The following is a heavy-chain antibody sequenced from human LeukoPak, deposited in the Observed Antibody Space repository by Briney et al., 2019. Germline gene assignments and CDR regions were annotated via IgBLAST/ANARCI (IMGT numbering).Heavy chain of an antibody. CDR2: FDPEDGET. Sequence: ASVKVSCKVSGYTLTELSMHWVRQAPGKGLEWMGGFDPEDGETIYAQKFQGRVTMTEDTSTDTAYMELSSLRSEDTAAYYCATVLCSSTSCYLGAFDIWGQGTMVTVSS. V-gene: IGHV1-24*01. CDR3: ATVLCSSTSCYLGAFDI. D-gene: IGHD2-2*01. J-gene: IGHJ3*02. CDR1: GYTLTELS.